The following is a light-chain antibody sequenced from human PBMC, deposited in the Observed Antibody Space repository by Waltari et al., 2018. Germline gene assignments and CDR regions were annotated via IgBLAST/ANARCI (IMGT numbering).Light chain of an antibody. CDR3: ASRDPTANAVV. Sequence: SSELTPDPAVSVALGQTVRITCQGDSLRTYSPDWYQQRPGQAPILVLFSTDDRPSGIPDRFSGSSSRDTASLTITGTQAEDEADYYCASRDPTANAVVFGGGTKLTVL. V-gene: IGLV3-19*01. J-gene: IGLJ2*01. CDR1: SLRTYS. CDR2: STD.